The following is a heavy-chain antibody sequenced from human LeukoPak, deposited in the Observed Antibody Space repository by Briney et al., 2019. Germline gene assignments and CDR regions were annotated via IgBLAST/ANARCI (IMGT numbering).Heavy chain of an antibody. CDR1: GFTFSSNR. V-gene: IGHV3-74*01. J-gene: IGHJ4*02. D-gene: IGHD3-22*01. Sequence: HPWGSLSRSCAAAGFTFSSNRWHWVRQGQGHGLVGGSLINSDGSSNSYEDSVNGRFTTSRDNAKKTLYLQMNRLRAEDTAVYYSAMGPYYYDSSGYYYWGQGTLVTVSS. CDR2: INSDGSSN. CDR3: AMGPYYYDSSGYYY.